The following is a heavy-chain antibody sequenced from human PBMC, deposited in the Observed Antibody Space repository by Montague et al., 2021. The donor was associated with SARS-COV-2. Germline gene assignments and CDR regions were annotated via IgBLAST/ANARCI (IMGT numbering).Heavy chain of an antibody. D-gene: IGHD3-22*01. V-gene: IGHV3-23*01. CDR2: ISGSGGST. Sequence: SLRLSCAASGFTFSSYAMSWVRQAPGKGLEWASAISGSGGSTYYADSVKGRFTISRDNSKSTLYLQMNSPRAEDTAVYYCRVGNYYDSISDYWGQGTLVTVSS. J-gene: IGHJ4*02. CDR3: RVGNYYDSISDY. CDR1: GFTFSSYA.